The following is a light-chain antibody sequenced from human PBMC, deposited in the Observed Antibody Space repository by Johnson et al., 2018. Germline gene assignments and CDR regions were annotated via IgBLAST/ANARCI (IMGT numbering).Light chain of an antibody. CDR2: ENN. CDR1: SSNIGNNY. V-gene: IGLV1-51*02. Sequence: QSVLTQPPSVSAAPGQKVTISCSGSSSNIGNNYVSWYQQLPGTAPKLLIYENNKRPSGIPDRFSGSTSGTSATLGITGLPTGDEADYYGGTWDSRLMAGNVFGTGTKVTGL. J-gene: IGLJ1*01. CDR3: GTWDSRLMAGNV.